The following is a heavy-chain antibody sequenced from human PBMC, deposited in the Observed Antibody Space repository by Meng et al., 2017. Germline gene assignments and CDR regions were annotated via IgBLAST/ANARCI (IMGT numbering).Heavy chain of an antibody. CDR1: GYTFTGYY. CDR2: INPNSGGT. CDR3: ASELNTYGSGSYAY. D-gene: IGHD3-10*01. J-gene: IGHJ4*02. Sequence: QVQLVQSGAEVKKPGAVVKVSGKASGYTFTGYYMHWVRQAPGQGLEWMGRINPNSGGTNYAQKFQGRVTMTRDTSISTAYMELSRLRSDDTAVYYCASELNTYGSGSYAYWGQGTLVTVSS. V-gene: IGHV1-2*06.